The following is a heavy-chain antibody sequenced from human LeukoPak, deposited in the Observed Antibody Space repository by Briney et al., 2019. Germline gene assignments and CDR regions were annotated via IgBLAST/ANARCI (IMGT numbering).Heavy chain of an antibody. CDR1: GGSFSGYY. J-gene: IGHJ3*02. CDR3: ARVGYGSGSYYNNAFDI. CDR2: INHSGST. V-gene: IGHV4-34*01. Sequence: LETLSLTCAVYGGSFSGYYWSWIRQPRGKGLEWIGEINHSGSTNYNPSLKSRVTISVDTSKNQFSLKLSSVTAADTAVYYCARVGYGSGSYYNNAFDIWGQGTMVTVSS. D-gene: IGHD3-10*01.